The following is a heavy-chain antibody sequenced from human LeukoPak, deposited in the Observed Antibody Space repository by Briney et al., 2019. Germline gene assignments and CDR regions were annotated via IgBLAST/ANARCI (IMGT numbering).Heavy chain of an antibody. CDR1: GGSISSHY. CDR3: ARGAVEMATVTFDY. V-gene: IGHV4-59*11. D-gene: IGHD5-24*01. CDR2: IYYSGST. Sequence: SETLSLTCTVSGGSISSHYWSWIRQPPGKGLEWIGYIYYSGSTNYNPSLKSRVTISVDTSKNQFSLKLSSVTAADTAVYYCARGAVEMATVTFDYWGQGTLVTVSS. J-gene: IGHJ4*02.